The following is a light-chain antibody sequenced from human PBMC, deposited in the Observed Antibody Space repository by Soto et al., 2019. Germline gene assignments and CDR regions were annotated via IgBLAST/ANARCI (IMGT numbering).Light chain of an antibody. Sequence: DIQITKSPSTQTAPVVYRSIITCRASQNINNRLAWYQQRPGKAPKLLVYWASTRATGIPARFSGSGSGTDFTLTISSLQSEDSAVYYCQQNRQWPRTFGRGTKVDI. V-gene: IGKV1-5*01. J-gene: IGKJ1*01. CDR2: WAS. CDR3: QQNRQWPRT. CDR1: QNINNR.